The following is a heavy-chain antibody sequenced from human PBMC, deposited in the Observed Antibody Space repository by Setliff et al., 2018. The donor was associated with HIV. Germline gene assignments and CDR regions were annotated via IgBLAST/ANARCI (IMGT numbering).Heavy chain of an antibody. Sequence: GGSLRLSCVASGFTFNNAWMNWVRQAPGKGLEWLGRIKKSSDGGKTDDASPVRGRFTISRDDSKNTLYLQMNSLKIEDTAVYFCATDNGPSYSMDIWGQGTTVTVSS. CDR3: ATDNGPSYSMDI. J-gene: IGHJ6*02. D-gene: IGHD2-21*01. V-gene: IGHV3-15*01. CDR2: IKKSSDGGKT. CDR1: GFTFNNAW.